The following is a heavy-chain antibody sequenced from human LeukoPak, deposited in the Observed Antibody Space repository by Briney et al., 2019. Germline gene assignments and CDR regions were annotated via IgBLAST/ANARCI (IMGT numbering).Heavy chain of an antibody. CDR1: GFTFSRHW. CDR2: INSDGGST. J-gene: IGHJ5*02. Sequence: GGSLRLSCAASGFTFSRHWMHWVRQAPGKGLVWVSRINSDGGSTTYADSVKGRFTISRDNAKNTLYLQMNSLRAEDTAVYYCARDTSMYSSGWMDRWGQGTLVTVSS. V-gene: IGHV3-74*01. D-gene: IGHD6-19*01. CDR3: ARDTSMYSSGWMDR.